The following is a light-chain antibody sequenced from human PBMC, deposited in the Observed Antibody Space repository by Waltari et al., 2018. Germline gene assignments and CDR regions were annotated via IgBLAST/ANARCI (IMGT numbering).Light chain of an antibody. CDR2: WAS. V-gene: IGKV4-1*01. J-gene: IGKJ2*01. Sequence: DIVMMQPPASLPASLGERAAIICKTSQSILYSYNNKNYLAWYQQIAGQPPKLLIYWASTRESGVPDRFTGSGSGTDFTLTISSLQAEDVAAYYCQQYYTTPYTFGQGTKVEI. CDR1: QSILYSYNNKNY. CDR3: QQYYTTPYT.